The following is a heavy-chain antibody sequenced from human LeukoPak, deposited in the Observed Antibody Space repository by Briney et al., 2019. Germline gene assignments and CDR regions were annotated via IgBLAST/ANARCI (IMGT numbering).Heavy chain of an antibody. CDR3: ASPEWLPDSFDI. Sequence: GGSLRLSCAASGFTFSNYWMSWVRQAPGKGLEWVANIKQDGSEKYYVDSVKGRFTISRDNARNSLYLQMNSLRAEDTAVYYCASPEWLPDSFDIWGQGTMVTVSS. D-gene: IGHD3-3*01. CDR1: GFTFSNYW. J-gene: IGHJ3*02. V-gene: IGHV3-7*01. CDR2: IKQDGSEK.